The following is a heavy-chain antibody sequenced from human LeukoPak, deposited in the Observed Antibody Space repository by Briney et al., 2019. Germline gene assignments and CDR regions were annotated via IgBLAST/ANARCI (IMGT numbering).Heavy chain of an antibody. CDR2: ISYDGSNK. CDR3: ARTWEEYYFDY. V-gene: IGHV3-30*04. CDR1: GFTFSSYA. Sequence: GRSLRLSCAASGFTFSSYAMHWVRQAPGKGLEWVAVISYDGSNKYYADSVKGRFPISRDNSKNTLYLQMNSLRAEDTAVYYCARTWEEYYFDYWGQGTLVTVSS. J-gene: IGHJ4*02. D-gene: IGHD1-26*01.